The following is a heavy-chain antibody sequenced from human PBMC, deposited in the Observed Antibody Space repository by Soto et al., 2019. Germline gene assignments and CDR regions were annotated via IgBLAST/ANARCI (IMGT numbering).Heavy chain of an antibody. V-gene: IGHV1-18*04. D-gene: IGHD1-26*01. CDR3: ARVRIVGAREIDF. CDR2: ISGYNGDI. CDR1: GYTFNRHG. J-gene: IGHJ4*02. Sequence: QVHLVQSGGEVKKPGASVKVSCKASGYTFNRHGLTWLRQAPGQGLERMGWISGYNGDINYEQKFQARVTLGTDTLTSTIYLELKSLRSDDTAVYYSARVRIVGAREIDFWGQGILDTVSS.